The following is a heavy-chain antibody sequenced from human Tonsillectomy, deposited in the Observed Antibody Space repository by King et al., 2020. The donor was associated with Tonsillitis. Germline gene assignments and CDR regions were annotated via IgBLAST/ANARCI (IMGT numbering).Heavy chain of an antibody. CDR3: ARLSEGYYYDGRYYYMDV. D-gene: IGHD3-22*01. J-gene: IGHJ6*03. CDR1: GGSISSYY. V-gene: IGHV4-59*01. Sequence: QLQESGPGLVKPSETLSLTCTVSGGSISSYYWSWIRQPPGKGLEWIGYIFDSGSSNYNPSLKSRVTISVDTSKNQFSLQLSSVTAADTAMYYCARLSEGYYYDGRYYYMDVWGKGTTVTVSS. CDR2: IFDSGSS.